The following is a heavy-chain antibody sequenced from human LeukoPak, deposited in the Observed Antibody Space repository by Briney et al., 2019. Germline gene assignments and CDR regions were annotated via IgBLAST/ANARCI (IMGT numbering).Heavy chain of an antibody. CDR3: ARHVRLGIGGWYFDY. V-gene: IGHV4-4*09. D-gene: IGHD7-27*01. CDR1: GGSISSYY. CDR2: IYTSGST. J-gene: IGHJ4*02. Sequence: SETLSLTCTVSGGSISSYYWSWIRQPPGKGLEWVGYIYTSGSTTYTPSPKSRVTISVDTSMNQFALKLSSVTAADTALYYCARHVRLGIGGWYFDYWGQGTLVTVSS.